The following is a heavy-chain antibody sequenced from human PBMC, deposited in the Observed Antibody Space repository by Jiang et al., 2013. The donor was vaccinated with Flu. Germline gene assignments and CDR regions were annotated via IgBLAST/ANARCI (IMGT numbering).Heavy chain of an antibody. CDR3: ARDLPYYDSSGYYLAFDY. J-gene: IGHJ4*02. CDR2: IIPIFGTA. CDR1: GGTFSSYA. D-gene: IGHD3-22*01. V-gene: IGHV1-69*01. Sequence: SGAEVKKPGSSVKVSCKASGGTFSSYAISWVRQAPGQGLEWMGGIIPIFGTANYAQKFQGRVTITADESTSTAYMELSSLRSEDTAVYYCARDLPYYDSSGYYLAFDYWGQGTLVTVSS.